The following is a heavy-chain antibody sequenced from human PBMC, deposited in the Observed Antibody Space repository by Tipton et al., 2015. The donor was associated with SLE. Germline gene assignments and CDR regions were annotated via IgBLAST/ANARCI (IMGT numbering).Heavy chain of an antibody. D-gene: IGHD2-15*01. J-gene: IGHJ4*02. CDR3: ARGVPDCSGGRCYWGYYFDY. CDR1: GFTFSSYE. CDR2: ISSSGSTI. Sequence: SLRLSCAASGFTFSSYEMNWVRQAPGKGLEWVSYISSSGSTIYYADSVKGRFTISRDNAKNSLYLQMNSLRAEDTAVYYCARGVPDCSGGRCYWGYYFDYWGQGTLVTVSS. V-gene: IGHV3-48*03.